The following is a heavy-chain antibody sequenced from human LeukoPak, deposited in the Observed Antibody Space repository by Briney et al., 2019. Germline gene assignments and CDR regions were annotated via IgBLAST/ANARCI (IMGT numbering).Heavy chain of an antibody. CDR1: GFTFSSYA. V-gene: IGHV3-23*01. CDR2: NSGSGGST. CDR3: AKAFYDTSGYSCLDY. J-gene: IGHJ4*02. D-gene: IGHD3-22*01. Sequence: AGGSLRLSCAASGFTFSSYAKSWVRQAPGKGLEWVSTNSGSGGSTYYADSVKGRFTISRDNSKNTLYLQMNSLRAEDTAVYYCAKAFYDTSGYSCLDYWGQGTLVTASS.